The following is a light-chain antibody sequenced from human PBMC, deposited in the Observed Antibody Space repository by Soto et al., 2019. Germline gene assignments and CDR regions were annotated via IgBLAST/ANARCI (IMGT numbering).Light chain of an antibody. V-gene: IGKV1-5*01. J-gene: IGKJ3*01. CDR2: DAS. CDR1: QSIRSW. Sequence: DIPMTQSPSTLSASVGDRVTITCRASQSIRSWLAWYQQKPGKAPKLLIYDASSLESGVPSRFSGSGSGTEFTLTISSLQPDDFATYYCQQYNSPIFTFGPGTKVDIK. CDR3: QQYNSPIFT.